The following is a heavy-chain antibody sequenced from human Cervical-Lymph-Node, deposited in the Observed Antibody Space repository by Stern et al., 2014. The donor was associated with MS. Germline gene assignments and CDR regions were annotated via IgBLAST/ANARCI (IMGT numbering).Heavy chain of an antibody. CDR2: IWYDGSNK. Sequence: QLVQSGGGVVQPGRSLRLSCAASGFTFSSYGMHWVRPTPGKGLEWVAVIWYDGSNKYYADSVKGRFTISRDNSENTLYLQMNSLRAEDTAVYYCARGDSSSPLEYWAQGTLVTVSS. CDR3: ARGDSSSPLEY. V-gene: IGHV3-33*01. CDR1: GFTFSSYG. D-gene: IGHD6-6*01. J-gene: IGHJ4*02.